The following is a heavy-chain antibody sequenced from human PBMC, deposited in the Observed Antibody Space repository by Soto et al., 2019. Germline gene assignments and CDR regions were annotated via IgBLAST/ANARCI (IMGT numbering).Heavy chain of an antibody. V-gene: IGHV3-23*01. J-gene: IGHJ6*02. D-gene: IGHD3-10*01. CDR1: GFTFSSYA. CDR2: ISGSGGST. CDR3: AKDLLWFGELLSLYYYGMDV. Sequence: GALRLSCAASGFTFSSYAMSWVRQAPGKGLEWVSAISGSGGSTYYADSVKGRFTISRDNSKNTLYLQMNSLRAEDTAVYYCAKDLLWFGELLSLYYYGMDVWGQGTTVTVSS.